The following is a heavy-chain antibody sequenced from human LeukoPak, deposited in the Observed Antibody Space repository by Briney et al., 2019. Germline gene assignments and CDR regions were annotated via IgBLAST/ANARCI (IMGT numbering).Heavy chain of an antibody. CDR1: GGSISSGGYS. CDR2: IYHSGST. CDR3: ARGRGRAARGYFDY. Sequence: PSQTLSLTCAVSGGSISSGGYSWSWIRQPPGKGLEWIGYIYHSGSTNYNPSLKSRVTISVDTSKNQFSLKLSSVTAADTAVYYCARGRGRAARGYFDYWGQGTLVTVSS. D-gene: IGHD2-15*01. J-gene: IGHJ4*02. V-gene: IGHV4-30-2*01.